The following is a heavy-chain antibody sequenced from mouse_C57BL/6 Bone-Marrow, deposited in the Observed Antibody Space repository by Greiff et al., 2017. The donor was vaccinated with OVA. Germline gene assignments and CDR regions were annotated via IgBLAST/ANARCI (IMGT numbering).Heavy chain of an antibody. CDR1: GYTFTSYW. CDR2: IHPNSGST. D-gene: IGHD2-5*01. Sequence: QVQLQQPGAELVKPGASVKLSCKASGYTFTSYWMHWVKQRPGQGLEWIGMIHPNSGSTNYNEKFNSKATLTVDKSSSTAYMQLSSLTSEDSAGYYCARSVFYYSNLFAYWGQGTLVTVSA. J-gene: IGHJ3*01. V-gene: IGHV1-64*01. CDR3: ARSVFYYSNLFAY.